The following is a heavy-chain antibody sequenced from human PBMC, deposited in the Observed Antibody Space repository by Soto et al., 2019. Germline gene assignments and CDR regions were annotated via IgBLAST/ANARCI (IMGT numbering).Heavy chain of an antibody. Sequence: QVQLQESGPGLVKPSQTLSLTCTVSGGSISSGDYYWSYVRQPPGKGLEWIGYISKSGSTYYTPSLKSRVTLSVDTSKNLFSLKLISVTAADTAVYYCARVATGHYYFDYWGQGTLVTVSS. CDR3: ARVATGHYYFDY. CDR1: GGSISSGDYY. D-gene: IGHD3-9*01. V-gene: IGHV4-30-4*01. CDR2: ISKSGST. J-gene: IGHJ4*02.